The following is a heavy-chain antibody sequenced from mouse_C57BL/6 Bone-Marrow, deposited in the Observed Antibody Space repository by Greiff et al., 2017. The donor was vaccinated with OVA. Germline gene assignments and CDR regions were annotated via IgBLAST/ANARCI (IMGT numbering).Heavy chain of an antibody. CDR3: AGNGLFFDY. Sequence: VQLQQSGPGLVQPSQSLSITCTVSGFSLTSYGVHWVRQSPGKGLEWLGVIWSGGSTDYNAAFISRLSISKDYSKSQVFFKMNSLQADDTDIYYSAGNGLFFDYWGQGTTRTVSS. J-gene: IGHJ2*01. CDR1: GFSLTSYG. CDR2: IWSGGST. V-gene: IGHV2-2*01.